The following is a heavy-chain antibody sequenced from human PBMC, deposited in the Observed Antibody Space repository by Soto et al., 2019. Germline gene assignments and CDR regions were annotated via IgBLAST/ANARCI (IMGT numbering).Heavy chain of an antibody. V-gene: IGHV5-51*01. CDR2: VYPGDSDT. Sequence: GESLKISCKASGYSFTNYWVAWVRQMPGKGLEWMGIVYPGDSDTRYSPSFQGQVTISADKSISTAYLQWSSLKASDTAMYYCARQAAITGHYYYGMDVWGQGTTVTVSS. D-gene: IGHD1-20*01. CDR3: ARQAAITGHYYYGMDV. J-gene: IGHJ6*02. CDR1: GYSFTNYW.